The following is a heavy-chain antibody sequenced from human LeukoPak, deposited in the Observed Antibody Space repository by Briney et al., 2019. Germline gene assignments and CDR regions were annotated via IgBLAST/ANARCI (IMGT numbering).Heavy chain of an antibody. CDR2: IYYSGST. CDR1: GGSISSGGYY. J-gene: IGHJ4*02. D-gene: IGHD6-13*01. V-gene: IGHV4-31*03. Sequence: PSQTLSLTCTVSGGSISSGGYYWSWIRPHPGKGLQWIGYIYYSGSTYYNPALKSRVTISVDTSKNQFSLKLSSVTAADTAVYYCAREASIAAAGTYFGYWGQGTLVTVS. CDR3: AREASIAAAGTYFGY.